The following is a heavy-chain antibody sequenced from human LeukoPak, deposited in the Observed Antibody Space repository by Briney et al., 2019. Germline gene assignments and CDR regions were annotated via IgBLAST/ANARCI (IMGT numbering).Heavy chain of an antibody. CDR2: IYYSGST. CDR1: GGSISSGGYY. J-gene: IGHJ4*02. V-gene: IGHV4-31*03. Sequence: PSETLSLTCTVSGGSISSGGYYWSWIRQHPGKGLEWIGYIYYSGSTYYNPSLKSRVTISADTSKNQFSLKLSSVTAADTAVYYCARYGTTYYYDSSGHGKSTFDYWGQGTLVTVSS. D-gene: IGHD3-22*01. CDR3: ARYGTTYYYDSSGHGKSTFDY.